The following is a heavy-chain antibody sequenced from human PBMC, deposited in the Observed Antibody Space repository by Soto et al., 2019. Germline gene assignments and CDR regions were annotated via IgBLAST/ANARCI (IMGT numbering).Heavy chain of an antibody. D-gene: IGHD2-2*01. Sequence: EVQLVQSGAEVKKPRESLRISCTGFGYTFTTFWISWVRQMPGKGLEWMGRIDPRDSYVNYSPSFQGHVTISLDKSISTAYLQWGSLKASDTAMYYCARLFCSTTTCDSWFDPWGQGTLVTVSS. J-gene: IGHJ5*02. CDR3: ARLFCSTTTCDSWFDP. CDR2: IDPRDSYV. CDR1: GYTFTTFW. V-gene: IGHV5-10-1*03.